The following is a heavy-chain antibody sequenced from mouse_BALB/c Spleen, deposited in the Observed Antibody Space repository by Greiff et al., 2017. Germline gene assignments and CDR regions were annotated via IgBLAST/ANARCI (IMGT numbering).Heavy chain of an antibody. Sequence: VQLQQPGAELVKPGASVKLSCKASGYTFTSYWMHWVKQRPGQGLEWIGEIDPSDSYTNYNQKFQGKATITADTSSNTAYLQLSSLTSEDTAVYYCAREGTGPYYFDYWGQGTTLTVSS. V-gene: IGHV1-69*02. D-gene: IGHD3-1*01. CDR2: IDPSDSYT. CDR3: AREGTGPYYFDY. J-gene: IGHJ2*01. CDR1: GYTFTSYW.